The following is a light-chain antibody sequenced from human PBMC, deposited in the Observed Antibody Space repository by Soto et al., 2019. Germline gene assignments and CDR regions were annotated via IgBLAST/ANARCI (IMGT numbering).Light chain of an antibody. CDR2: YDD. Sequence: QSVLTQPPSVSGAPRQRVTISCSGSRSNIGSNAVNWYQQLPGKAPKLLVYYDDLLPSGVSDRFSGSKSGTSASLAISGLQSEDEADYFCAAWDDSLKGQLFGTGTKLTVL. J-gene: IGLJ1*01. V-gene: IGLV1-36*01. CDR1: RSNIGSNA. CDR3: AAWDDSLKGQL.